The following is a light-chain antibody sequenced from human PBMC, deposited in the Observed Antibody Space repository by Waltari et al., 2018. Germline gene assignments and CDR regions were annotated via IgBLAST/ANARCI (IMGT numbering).Light chain of an antibody. CDR3: CSYAAYSPVL. Sequence: QSALTQPAPVSGSPGQSITIPCTGTSSDVGIYNLVPWYQQHPGKAPQLIICEGSKRPSGVSNRFSGSKFGNTASLTISGLQAEDEADYYCCSYAAYSPVLFGGGTKVTVL. J-gene: IGLJ2*01. V-gene: IGLV2-23*01. CDR1: SSDVGIYNL. CDR2: EGS.